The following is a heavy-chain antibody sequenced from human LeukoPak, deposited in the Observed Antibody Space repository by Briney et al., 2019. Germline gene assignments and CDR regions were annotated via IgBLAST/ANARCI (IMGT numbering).Heavy chain of an antibody. V-gene: IGHV1-8*01. CDR2: MNPNSGST. Sequence: ASVKVSCKASGYTFTSYDINWVRQATGQGLEWMGWMNPNSGSTGYAQKFQGRVTMTRNTPISTAYMELSSLRSEDTAVYYCARGWRSSLGNWFDPWAREPWSPSPQ. CDR1: GYTFTSYD. D-gene: IGHD6-13*01. CDR3: ARGWRSSLGNWFDP. J-gene: IGHJ5*02.